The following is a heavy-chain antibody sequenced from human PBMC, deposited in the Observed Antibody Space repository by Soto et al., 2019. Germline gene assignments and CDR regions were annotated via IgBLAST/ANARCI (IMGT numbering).Heavy chain of an antibody. CDR1: GYTFTSYG. D-gene: IGHD4-4*01. CDR3: ARGKYSSPRGGLDV. CDR2: ISAYNGNT. V-gene: IGHV1-18*01. J-gene: IGHJ6*02. Sequence: GASVKVSCKASGYTFTSYGISWVRQAPGQGLEWMGWISAYNGNTNYAQKLQGRVTMTTDTSTSTAYMELRSLRSDDTALYYCARGKYSSPRGGLDVWGQGTPVTVSS.